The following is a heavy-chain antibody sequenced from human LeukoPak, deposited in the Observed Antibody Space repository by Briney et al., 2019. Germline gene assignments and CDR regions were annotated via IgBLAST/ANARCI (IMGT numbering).Heavy chain of an antibody. V-gene: IGHV3-30*03. CDR1: GFTFSSYS. CDR2: ISYDGSNK. CDR3: ARRLKLIGWFDP. J-gene: IGHJ5*02. D-gene: IGHD3-22*01. Sequence: GGSLRLSCAASGFTFSSYSMHWVRQAPGKGLEWVAVISYDGSNKYYADSVKGRFTISRDNSKNTLYLQMNSLRAEDTAMYYCARRLKLIGWFDPWGQGTLVTVSS.